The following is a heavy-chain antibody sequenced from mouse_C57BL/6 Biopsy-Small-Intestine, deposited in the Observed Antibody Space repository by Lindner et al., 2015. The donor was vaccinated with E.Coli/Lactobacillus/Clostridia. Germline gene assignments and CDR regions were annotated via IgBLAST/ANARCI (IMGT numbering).Heavy chain of an antibody. CDR2: IYPRSGNT. Sequence: VQLQESGAELARPGASVKLSCKASGYTFTSYGISWVKQRTGQGLEWIGDIYPRSGNTYYNENLKGRATLTADKSSSTAYMELRSLTSEDSAVYFCARGISTVVEGFTYWGQGTLVTVSP. CDR1: GYTFTSYG. D-gene: IGHD1-1*01. V-gene: IGHV1-81*01. J-gene: IGHJ3*01. CDR3: ARGISTVVEGFTY.